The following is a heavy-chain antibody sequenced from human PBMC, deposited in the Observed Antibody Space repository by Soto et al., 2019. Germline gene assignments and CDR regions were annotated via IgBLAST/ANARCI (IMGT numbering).Heavy chain of an antibody. Sequence: SETLSLTCTVSGGSISSGGYYWSWIRQHPGKGLEWIGYIYYSGSTYYNPSLKSRVTIPVDTSKNQFSLKLSSVTAADTAVYYCARDHIAARHYGMDVWGQGTTVTVSS. V-gene: IGHV4-31*03. J-gene: IGHJ6*02. CDR1: GGSISSGGYY. CDR2: IYYSGST. CDR3: ARDHIAARHYGMDV. D-gene: IGHD6-6*01.